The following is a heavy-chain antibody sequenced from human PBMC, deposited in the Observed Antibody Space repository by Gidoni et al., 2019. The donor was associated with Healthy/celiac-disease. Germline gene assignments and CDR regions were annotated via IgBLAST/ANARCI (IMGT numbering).Heavy chain of an antibody. CDR3: ARGPAVAPDYFDY. Sequence: QVQLVQSGAEVTKPGASVKVSCKASGYTFTSYAMHWVRQAPGQRLEWMGWINAGNGNTKYSQKFQGRVTITRDTSASTAYMELSSLRSEDTAVYYCARGPAVAPDYFDYWGQGTLVTVSS. V-gene: IGHV1-3*01. J-gene: IGHJ4*02. CDR2: INAGNGNT. CDR1: GYTFTSYA. D-gene: IGHD6-19*01.